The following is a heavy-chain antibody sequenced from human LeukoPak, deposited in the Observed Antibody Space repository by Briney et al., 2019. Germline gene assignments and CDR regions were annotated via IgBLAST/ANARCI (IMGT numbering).Heavy chain of an antibody. CDR1: GYSFTSYW. CDR3: ARLTVVVPAAHYYYYGMDV. V-gene: IGHV5-10-1*01. J-gene: IGHJ6*04. Sequence: GESLKISFKGSGYSFTSYWISCVRQMPGKGLEWMGRIDPSDSYTNYSPSFQGHVTISADKFISTAYLQWSTLKASVTAMYYCARLTVVVPAAHYYYYGMDVWGKGTTVTVSS. CDR2: IDPSDSYT. D-gene: IGHD2-2*01.